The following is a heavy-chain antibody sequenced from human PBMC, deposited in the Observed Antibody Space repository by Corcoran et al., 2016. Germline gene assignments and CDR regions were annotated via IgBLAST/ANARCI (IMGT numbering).Heavy chain of an antibody. J-gene: IGHJ4*02. V-gene: IGHV4-39*01. CDR3: ARHANTRGGTMVRGAPAQFDY. D-gene: IGHD3-10*01. CDR2: IYYSGST. Sequence: QLQLQESGPGLVKPSETLSLTCTVSGGSISSSSYYWGWIRQPPGKGLEWIGSIYYSGSTYYNPSLKSRVTISVDTSKNQFSLKLSSVTAADTAVYYWARHANTRGGTMVRGAPAQFDYWGQGTLVTVSS. CDR1: GGSISSSSYY.